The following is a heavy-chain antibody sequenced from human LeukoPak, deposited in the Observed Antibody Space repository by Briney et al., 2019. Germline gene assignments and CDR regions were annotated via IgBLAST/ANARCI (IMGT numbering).Heavy chain of an antibody. CDR1: GVSISGYY. CDR2: ISYSGST. CDR3: ARVGYDFWSGYYRYYMDV. J-gene: IGHJ6*03. V-gene: IGHV4-59*01. D-gene: IGHD3-3*01. Sequence: SETLSLTCTVSGVSISGYYWSWIRQPPGKGLDWIGHISYSGSTNYNPSLKSRVTISVDTSKNQFSLKLSSVTAADTAVYYCARVGYDFWSGYYRYYMDVWGKGTTVTVSS.